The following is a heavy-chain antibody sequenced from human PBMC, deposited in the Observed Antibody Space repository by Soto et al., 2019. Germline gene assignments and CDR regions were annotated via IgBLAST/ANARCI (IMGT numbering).Heavy chain of an antibody. D-gene: IGHD2-15*01. CDR1: GGSLSSGGYS. Sequence: SETLSLTCAVSGGSLSSGGYSWSWIRQPPGKGLEWIGYIYHSGSTYYNPSLKSRGTISVDRSKNQFSLKLSSVTAAYTAVYYCARENTYCRGGSCYSDGFDPWGQGTLVTVSS. V-gene: IGHV4-30-2*01. J-gene: IGHJ5*02. CDR2: IYHSGST. CDR3: ARENTYCRGGSCYSDGFDP.